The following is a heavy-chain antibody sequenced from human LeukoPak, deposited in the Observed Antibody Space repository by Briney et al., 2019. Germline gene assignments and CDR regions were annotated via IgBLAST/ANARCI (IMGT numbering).Heavy chain of an antibody. Sequence: GGSLRLSCAASGSTFSNYSMNWVRQAPGKGLEWVSSISSSSSYIYYADSAKGRFTISRDNAKNSLYLQMNSLRAEDTAVYYCAPWDIVVVPAAQAGYWGQGTLVTVSS. CDR3: APWDIVVVPAAQAGY. CDR2: ISSSSSYI. V-gene: IGHV3-21*01. CDR1: GSTFSNYS. D-gene: IGHD2-2*01. J-gene: IGHJ4*02.